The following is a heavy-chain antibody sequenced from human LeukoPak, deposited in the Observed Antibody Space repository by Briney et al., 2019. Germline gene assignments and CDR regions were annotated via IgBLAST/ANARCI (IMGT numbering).Heavy chain of an antibody. CDR2: INPNSGDT. CDR1: GYPFTDQF. V-gene: IGHV1-2*02. Sequence: ASVKVSCKASGYPFTDQFINWVRQAPGRGLEWMGWINPNSGDTNYEQRFQGRVTMTRDTSISTGYMDLTRLASDDTAVYSCARGELLVDYWGQGTLVTVSS. J-gene: IGHJ4*02. D-gene: IGHD3-10*01. CDR3: ARGELLVDY.